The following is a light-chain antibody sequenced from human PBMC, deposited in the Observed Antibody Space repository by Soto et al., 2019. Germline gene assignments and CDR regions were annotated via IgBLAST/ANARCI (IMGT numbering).Light chain of an antibody. CDR3: AVWDDSLRSYV. CDR2: SNN. CDR1: SSNIGGNT. Sequence: VLPQPPSASGTPGQRVTFSCSGSSSNIGGNTVNWYQLLPGTAPKLVIYSNNQRPSGVPDRFSGSRSGTSASLAISGLQSEDESEYYCAVWDDSLRSYVFGTGTKLTVL. V-gene: IGLV1-44*01. J-gene: IGLJ1*01.